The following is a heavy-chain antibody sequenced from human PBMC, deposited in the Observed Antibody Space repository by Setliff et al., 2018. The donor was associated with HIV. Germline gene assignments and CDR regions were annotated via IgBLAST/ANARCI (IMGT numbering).Heavy chain of an antibody. CDR3: ASQGRSGWLWGGFVS. CDR2: ICYSGST. Sequence: PSETLSLTCNVSGGSISTSSYYWIWVRQPPGEGLEWIGNICYSGSTYYNPSLQSRITISVDTSQNQFSLKVSSVAASDTAVYYCASQGRSGWLWGGFVSWGQGTLVTVSS. V-gene: IGHV4-39*01. CDR1: GGSISTSSYY. J-gene: IGHJ4*02. D-gene: IGHD6-19*01.